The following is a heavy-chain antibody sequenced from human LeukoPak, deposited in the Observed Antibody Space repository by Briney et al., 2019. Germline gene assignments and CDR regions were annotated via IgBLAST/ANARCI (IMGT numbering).Heavy chain of an antibody. J-gene: IGHJ4*02. CDR1: GYSLSELS. CDR3: ATGPRIYDFWSGYTFDY. Sequence: ASVKVSCKVSGYSLSELSMHWVRQAPGKGLEWMGGFDPEDGETIYAQKFQGRVTMTEDTSTDTAYMELSSLRSEDTAVYYCATGPRIYDFWSGYTFDYWGQGTLVTVSS. V-gene: IGHV1-24*01. CDR2: FDPEDGET. D-gene: IGHD3-3*01.